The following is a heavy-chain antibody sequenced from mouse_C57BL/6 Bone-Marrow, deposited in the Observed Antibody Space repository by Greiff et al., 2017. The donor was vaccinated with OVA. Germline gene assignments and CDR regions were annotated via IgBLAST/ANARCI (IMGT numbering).Heavy chain of an antibody. Sequence: VQLVESGAELARPGASVKLSCKASGYTFTSYGISWVKQRTGQGLEWIGEIYPRSGNTYYNEKFKGKATLTADKSSSTAYMELRSLTSEDSAVYFCAREGVLRAAYWGQGTLVTVSA. D-gene: IGHD1-1*01. V-gene: IGHV1-81*01. CDR3: AREGVLRAAY. CDR1: GYTFTSYG. J-gene: IGHJ3*01. CDR2: IYPRSGNT.